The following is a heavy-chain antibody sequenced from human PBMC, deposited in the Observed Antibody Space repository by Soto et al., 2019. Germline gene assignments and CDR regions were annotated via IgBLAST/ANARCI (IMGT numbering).Heavy chain of an antibody. CDR1: GFTFDDYT. CDR2: ISWDGGST. J-gene: IGHJ6*02. D-gene: IGHD3-22*01. Sequence: GGSLRLSCAASGFTFDDYTMHWVRQAPGKGLEWVSLISWDGGSTYYADSVKGRFTISRDNSKNSLYLQMNSLRTEDTALYYCARDRVWLPKNYYYYGMDVWGQGTTVTVSS. V-gene: IGHV3-43*01. CDR3: ARDRVWLPKNYYYYGMDV.